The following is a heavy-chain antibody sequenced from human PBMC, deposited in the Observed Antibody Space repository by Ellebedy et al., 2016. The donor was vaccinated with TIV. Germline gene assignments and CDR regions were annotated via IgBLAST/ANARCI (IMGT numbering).Heavy chain of an antibody. J-gene: IGHJ3*02. CDR1: GFTSNTFD. CDR3: ARDREGCFEI. V-gene: IGHV3-13*01. Sequence: GGSLRLSXAASGFTSNTFDMHWVRQATGKGLEWVSAISPTGDTFYSGSVRGRFTISRETAKNSFYLQMNSLRDGDTAVYYRARDREGCFEIWGRGTVVTVSS. CDR2: ISPTGDT.